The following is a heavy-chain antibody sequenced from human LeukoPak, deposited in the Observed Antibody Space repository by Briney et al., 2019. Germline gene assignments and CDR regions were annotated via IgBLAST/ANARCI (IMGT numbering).Heavy chain of an antibody. V-gene: IGHV1-69*13. Sequence: SVKVSCKASGGTFSSYAISWVRQAPGQGLEWMGGIIPIFGTANYAQKFQGRVTITADESTSTAYMELSSLRSEDTAVYYCAKEMAYYDSSGRLDYWGQGTLVTVSS. CDR2: IIPIFGTA. CDR1: GGTFSSYA. D-gene: IGHD3-22*01. CDR3: AKEMAYYDSSGRLDY. J-gene: IGHJ4*02.